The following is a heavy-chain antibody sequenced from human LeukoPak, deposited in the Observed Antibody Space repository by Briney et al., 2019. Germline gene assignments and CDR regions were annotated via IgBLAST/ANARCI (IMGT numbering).Heavy chain of an antibody. V-gene: IGHV3-21*01. CDR3: ARSGLSRFGF. J-gene: IGHJ4*02. Sequence: PGGSLRLSCAASGFTFSTYNMNWVRQAPGKGLEWVSSITSSSSYIYYADSVKGRFTISRDNAKNSLYLQMNSLRAEDTAVYYCARSGLSRFGFWGQGTLVTVSS. CDR1: GFTFSTYN. D-gene: IGHD2/OR15-2a*01. CDR2: ITSSSSYI.